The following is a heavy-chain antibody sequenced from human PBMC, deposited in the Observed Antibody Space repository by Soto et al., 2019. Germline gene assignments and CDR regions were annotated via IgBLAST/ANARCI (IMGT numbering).Heavy chain of an antibody. V-gene: IGHV3-23*01. D-gene: IGHD3-10*01. CDR1: GLTLTNYA. J-gene: IGHJ4*02. CDR2: ISGGGDTT. Sequence: EVQLLESGGGLVQPGGSLRLSCAASGLTLTNYAMTWARQAPGKGLEWASAISGGGDTTSYADSVKGRFTVSRDGSKNTLYLQMSSLRAEDTALYYCAKGRGGSGSLTPRVDFWGQGTLVTVSS. CDR3: AKGRGGSGSLTPRVDF.